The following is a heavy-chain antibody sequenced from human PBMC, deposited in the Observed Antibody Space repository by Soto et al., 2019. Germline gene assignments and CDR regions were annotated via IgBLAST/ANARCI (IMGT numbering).Heavy chain of an antibody. D-gene: IGHD2-15*01. CDR2: ISGSGGST. J-gene: IGHJ5*02. Sequence: GGSLRLSCAASGFTFSSYAMSWVRQAPGKGLEWVSAISGSGGSTYYADSVKGRFTISRDNSKNTLYLQMNSLRAEDTAVYYCAKDYLGYCSGGSCYSWVNWFDPWGQGTLVTVSS. CDR1: GFTFSSYA. V-gene: IGHV3-23*01. CDR3: AKDYLGYCSGGSCYSWVNWFDP.